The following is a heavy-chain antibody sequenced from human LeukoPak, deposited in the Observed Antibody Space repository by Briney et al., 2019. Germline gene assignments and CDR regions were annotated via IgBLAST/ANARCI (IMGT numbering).Heavy chain of an antibody. CDR3: ARGSGVLRVFDY. D-gene: IGHD2-15*01. V-gene: IGHV4-39*07. CDR2: IYYTGST. J-gene: IGHJ4*02. CDR1: GGSISSSSYY. Sequence: SETLSLTCTVSGGSISSSSYYWGWIRQPPGKGLEWIGCIYYTGSTYYNPSLKSRVTISVDTSKNQFSLKLSSVTAADTAVYYCARGSGVLRVFDYWGQGTLVTVSS.